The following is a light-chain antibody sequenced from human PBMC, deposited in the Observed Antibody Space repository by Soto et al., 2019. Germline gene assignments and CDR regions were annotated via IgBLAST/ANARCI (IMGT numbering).Light chain of an antibody. V-gene: IGKV3-20*01. Sequence: EIVLTQSPATLSLSPGERATLSCRASQSISSYLAWYQQKPGQAPRLLIYGASTRATDIPDRFSGSGSGTDFTLTISRLEPEDFAVYYCQKYGSSPPITVGQGTKVDI. J-gene: IGKJ1*01. CDR3: QKYGSSPPIT. CDR1: QSISSY. CDR2: GAS.